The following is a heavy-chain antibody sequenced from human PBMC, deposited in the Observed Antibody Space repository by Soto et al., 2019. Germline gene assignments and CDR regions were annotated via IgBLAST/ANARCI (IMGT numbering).Heavy chain of an antibody. CDR2: INHRGST. Sequence: QVQLQQWGAGLLKPSETLSLTCAVYGGSFSGYYWTWIRQPPGTGLEWIGEINHRGSTNYNPPLKSRVTISVDTSKNQFSLKLTSVTAADTAVYSCARDKITGLFDYWGQGTLVTVPS. CDR3: ARDKITGLFDY. V-gene: IGHV4-34*01. D-gene: IGHD2-8*02. CDR1: GGSFSGYY. J-gene: IGHJ4*02.